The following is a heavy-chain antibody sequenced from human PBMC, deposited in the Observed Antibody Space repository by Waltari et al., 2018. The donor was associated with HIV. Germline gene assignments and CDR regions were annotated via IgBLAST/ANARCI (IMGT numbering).Heavy chain of an antibody. Sequence: QVHLVQSATEVTKPGASVKLSCKTSGYSFSSYGISWVRQAPGRGLEWRAWIFVFDGNRKFARNFEGRVRLTTDTSTSTGSLELRNVTSDDTAIYYCARGGGDWLSETHYYSGMDVWGQGTTVIVSS. CDR3: ARGGGDWLSETHYYSGMDV. V-gene: IGHV1-18*01. D-gene: IGHD3-9*01. CDR2: IFVFDGNR. CDR1: GYSFSSYG. J-gene: IGHJ6*02.